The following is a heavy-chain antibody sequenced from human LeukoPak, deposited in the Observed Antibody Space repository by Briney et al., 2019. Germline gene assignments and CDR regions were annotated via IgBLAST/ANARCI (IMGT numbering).Heavy chain of an antibody. D-gene: IGHD3-3*01. CDR1: GFTFSTYA. CDR3: AKGPYYDFWSGSYYFDY. J-gene: IGHJ4*02. V-gene: IGHV3-23*01. Sequence: GGSLRLSCAASGFTFSTYAMSWVRQARGKGPEWVSAISGSGGSTYYADSVKGRFTISRDNSKNTLYLQMNSLRAEDTAVYYCAKGPYYDFWSGSYYFDYWGQGTLVTVSS. CDR2: ISGSGGST.